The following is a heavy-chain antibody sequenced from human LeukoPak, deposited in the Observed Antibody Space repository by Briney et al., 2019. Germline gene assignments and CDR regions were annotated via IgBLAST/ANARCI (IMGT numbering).Heavy chain of an antibody. J-gene: IGHJ5*02. CDR3: TYYYDRSGYYGGFDP. CDR1: GGTFSSYT. CDR2: IIPILGIA. V-gene: IGHV1-69*02. D-gene: IGHD3-22*01. Sequence: SVKVSCKASGGTFSSYTISWVRQAPGQGLEWVGRIIPILGIANYAQKFQGRFPITADKSTSTAYMELSSLRSEDTAVYYCTYYYDRSGYYGGFDPWGQGTLVTVSS.